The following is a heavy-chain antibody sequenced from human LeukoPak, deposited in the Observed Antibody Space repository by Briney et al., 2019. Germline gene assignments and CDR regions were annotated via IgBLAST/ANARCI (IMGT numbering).Heavy chain of an antibody. V-gene: IGHV1-69*13. J-gene: IGHJ3*02. CDR3: AREMESLANGFDI. CDR1: GDTFYNYP. Sequence: GASVKVSCKASGDTFYNYPISWVRQAPGQGLEWKGHIILLFGSTHYAQNFHGRLTISADESTRTAFMELSSLRSGDTALYYCAREMESLANGFDIWGQGTMVTVSS. D-gene: IGHD3-3*01. CDR2: IILLFGST.